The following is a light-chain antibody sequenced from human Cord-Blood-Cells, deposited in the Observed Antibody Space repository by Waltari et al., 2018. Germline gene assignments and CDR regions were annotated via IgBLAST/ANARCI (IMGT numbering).Light chain of an antibody. J-gene: IGKJ1*01. V-gene: IGKV1-8*01. Sequence: AIRMTQSPSSFPASTGDRVTIPCRASQGISSYLAWYQQKPGKAPKLLIYAASTLQSGVPSRFSGSGSGTDFTLTISCLQSEDFATYYCQQYYSYPRTFGQGTKLEIK. CDR2: AAS. CDR3: QQYYSYPRT. CDR1: QGISSY.